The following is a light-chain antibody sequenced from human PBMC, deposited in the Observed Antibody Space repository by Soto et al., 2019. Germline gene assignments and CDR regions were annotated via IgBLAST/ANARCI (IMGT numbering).Light chain of an antibody. V-gene: IGKV1-13*02. CDR2: AAS. CDR1: QDITSA. CDR3: QQFNSYVIT. Sequence: AIQLTQSPSSLSASVGDRVTITCRASQDITSALAWCQQKPGKAPNLLIYAASSLKSGVPSRFSGSGSGTDFTLTISSLQPEDFATYYCQQFNSYVITFGQGTRLETK. J-gene: IGKJ5*01.